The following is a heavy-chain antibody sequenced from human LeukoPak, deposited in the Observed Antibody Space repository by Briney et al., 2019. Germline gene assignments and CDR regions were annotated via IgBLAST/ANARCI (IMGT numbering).Heavy chain of an antibody. Sequence: SETLSLTCTVSGGSISTYYWSWIRQPPGKGLEWIGYIYYSGSTNYSPSLQSRVTISVDTSRNQFSLRLSSVTAADTAMYYWARSGTKTNGFDYWGQGTLVTVSS. D-gene: IGHD2-8*01. V-gene: IGHV4-59*01. CDR1: GGSISTYY. CDR3: ARSGTKTNGFDY. CDR2: IYYSGST. J-gene: IGHJ4*02.